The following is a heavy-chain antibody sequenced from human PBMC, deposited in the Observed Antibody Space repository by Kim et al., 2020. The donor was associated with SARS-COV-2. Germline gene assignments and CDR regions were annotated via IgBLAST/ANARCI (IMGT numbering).Heavy chain of an antibody. CDR2: DK. CDR3: AHLRGLRYFDY. D-gene: IGHD3-10*01. V-gene: IGHV2-5*01. J-gene: IGHJ4*02. Sequence: DKRYSPSAKSRLTITKDTSENQVVLTMTNLDPVDTATYYCAHLRGLRYFDYWGQGTLVTVSS.